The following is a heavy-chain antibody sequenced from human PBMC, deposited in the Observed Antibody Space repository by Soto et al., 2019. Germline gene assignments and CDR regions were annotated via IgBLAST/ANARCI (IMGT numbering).Heavy chain of an antibody. J-gene: IGHJ4*02. CDR2: INYSGTT. D-gene: IGHD5-12*01. CDR3: ARVRRWLQLL. CDR1: GGSISSGGYY. Sequence: PSQTLSLTCTVSGGSISSGGYYWSWIRQHPGKGLEWIGYINYSGTTYYNPSLKSRVTISVDTSKNQFSLKLSSVTAADTAVYYCARVRRWLQLLWGQGTLVTVSS. V-gene: IGHV4-31*03.